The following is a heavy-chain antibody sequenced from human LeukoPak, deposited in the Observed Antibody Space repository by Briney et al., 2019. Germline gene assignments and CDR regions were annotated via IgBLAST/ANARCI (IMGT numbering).Heavy chain of an antibody. CDR1: GFTFSNYW. V-gene: IGHV3-23*01. D-gene: IGHD4/OR15-4a*01. Sequence: PGGSLRLSCVASGFTFSNYWMHWVRQVPGKGLVWVSAISGSGGSTYYADSVKGRFTVSRDNSKNTLYLQMNSLRAEDTAVYYCAKDAKYVFFDYWGQGTLVTVSS. J-gene: IGHJ4*02. CDR2: ISGSGGST. CDR3: AKDAKYVFFDY.